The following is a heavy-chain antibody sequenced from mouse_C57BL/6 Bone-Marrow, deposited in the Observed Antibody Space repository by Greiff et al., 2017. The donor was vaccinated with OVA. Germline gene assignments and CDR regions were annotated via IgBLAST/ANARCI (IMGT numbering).Heavy chain of an antibody. Sequence: EVKLVESGGGLVKPGGSLKLSCAASGFTFSDYGMHWVRQAPEKGLEWVAYISSGSSTIYYADTVKGRFTISRDNAKNTLFLQMTSLRSEDTAMYYCARHDGLYYFDYWGQGTTLTVSS. CDR2: ISSGSSTI. CDR3: ARHDGLYYFDY. CDR1: GFTFSDYG. J-gene: IGHJ2*01. D-gene: IGHD2-3*01. V-gene: IGHV5-17*01.